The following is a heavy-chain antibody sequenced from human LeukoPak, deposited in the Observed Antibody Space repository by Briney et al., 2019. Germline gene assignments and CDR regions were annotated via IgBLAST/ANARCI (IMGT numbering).Heavy chain of an antibody. D-gene: IGHD2-21*02. CDR2: ISSSSSYI. J-gene: IGHJ5*02. CDR1: GFTFSSYS. CDR3: AKDGNCGGDCYGWFDP. Sequence: GGSLRLSCAASGFTFSSYSMNWVRQAPGKGLEWVSSISSSSSYIYYADSVKGRFTISRNNSKKTLYLQMNSLRVEDTAVYYCAKDGNCGGDCYGWFDPWVQGALVTVSS. V-gene: IGHV3-21*01.